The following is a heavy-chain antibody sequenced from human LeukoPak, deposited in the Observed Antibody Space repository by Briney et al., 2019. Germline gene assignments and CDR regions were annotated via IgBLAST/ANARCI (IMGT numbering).Heavy chain of an antibody. D-gene: IGHD3-22*01. V-gene: IGHV4-31*03. Sequence: SETLSLTCTVSGGFISSGGYYWSWIRQHPGKGLEWIGYIYYSGSTYYNPSLKSRVTISVDTSKNQFSLKLSSVTAADTAVYYCARDRASGIVVATRYFDLWGRGTLVTDSS. J-gene: IGHJ2*01. CDR2: IYYSGST. CDR3: ARDRASGIVVATRYFDL. CDR1: GGFISSGGYY.